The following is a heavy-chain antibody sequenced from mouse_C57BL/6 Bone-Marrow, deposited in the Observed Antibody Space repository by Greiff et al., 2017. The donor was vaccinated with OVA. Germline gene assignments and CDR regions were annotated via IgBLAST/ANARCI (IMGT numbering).Heavy chain of an antibody. CDR2: IHPNSGST. V-gene: IGHV1-64*01. Sequence: QVQLQQSGAELVKPGASVKLSCKASGYTFTSYWMHWVKQRPGQGLEWIGMIHPNSGSTNYNEKFKSKATLTVDKSSSTAYMQLSSLTSEDSAVYYCARDGYYGSSSSWFAYWGQGTLVTVSA. J-gene: IGHJ3*01. D-gene: IGHD1-1*01. CDR3: ARDGYYGSSSSWFAY. CDR1: GYTFTSYW.